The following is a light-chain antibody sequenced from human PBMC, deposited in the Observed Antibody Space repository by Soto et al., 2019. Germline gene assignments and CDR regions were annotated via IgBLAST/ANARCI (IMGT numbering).Light chain of an antibody. CDR2: GAS. Sequence: EVVLTQSPGTLSLSPGERATLSCRASQSVNNNYLAWYQQKPGRAPRLLIYGASSRATGIPDRFSGSGSGKDFTLTISRLEAEYFAVYYCQQYSRSPRIIFGPGTRVDI. V-gene: IGKV3-20*01. CDR1: QSVNNNY. J-gene: IGKJ3*01. CDR3: QQYSRSPRII.